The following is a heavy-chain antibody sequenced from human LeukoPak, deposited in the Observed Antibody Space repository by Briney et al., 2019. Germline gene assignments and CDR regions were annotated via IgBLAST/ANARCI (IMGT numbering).Heavy chain of an antibody. CDR2: ISISSSYI. CDR3: ARGLAVAVPGYCFDP. V-gene: IGHV3-21*01. CDR1: GFTLSSYS. D-gene: IGHD6-19*01. Sequence: GGSLRLSCAPSGFTLSSYSMNWVRQAPGKGLEWVSSISISSSYIYYAASVKGRFTISRDNAKNSLYLQMNSLRAEDTAVYYCARGLAVAVPGYCFDPWGQGTLVTVSS. J-gene: IGHJ5*02.